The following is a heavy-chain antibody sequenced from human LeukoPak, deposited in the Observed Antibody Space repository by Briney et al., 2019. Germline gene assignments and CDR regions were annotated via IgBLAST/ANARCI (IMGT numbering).Heavy chain of an antibody. CDR2: IYYSGST. V-gene: IGHV4-30-4*08. CDR1: GVSISSGDYY. CDR3: ARDLAGSGYDAFDI. D-gene: IGHD6-19*01. J-gene: IGHJ3*02. Sequence: SETLSLTCTVSGVSISSGDYYWSWIRQPPGKGLEWIGYIYYSGSTYYNSSLKSRVTISVDTSKNQFSLKLSSVTAADTAVYYCARDLAGSGYDAFDIWGQGTMVTVSS.